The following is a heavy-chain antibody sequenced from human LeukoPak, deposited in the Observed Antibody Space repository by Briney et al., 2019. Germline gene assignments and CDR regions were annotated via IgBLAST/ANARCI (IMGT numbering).Heavy chain of an antibody. D-gene: IGHD2-2*01. CDR3: ARAPLLYCSSTSCPPADY. CDR2: INHSGST. V-gene: IGHV4-34*01. CDR1: GGSFSGYY. Sequence: SETLSLTCAVYGGSFSGYYWSWIRQPPGKGLEWIGEINHSGSTNYNPSLESRVTISVDTSKNQFSLKLSSVTAADTAVYYCARAPLLYCSSTSCPPADYWGQGTLVTVSS. J-gene: IGHJ4*02.